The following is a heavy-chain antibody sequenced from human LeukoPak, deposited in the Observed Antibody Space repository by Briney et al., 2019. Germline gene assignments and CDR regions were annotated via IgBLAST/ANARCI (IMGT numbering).Heavy chain of an antibody. D-gene: IGHD3-16*01. J-gene: IGHJ4*02. CDR1: GFTFSSHG. V-gene: IGHV3-33*01. CDR3: ARDRVLRYFDY. Sequence: PGGSLRLSCAASGFTFSSHGMHWVRQAPGEGLEWVAVIWYDGSDKYYADSVKGRFTISRDNSKNTLYLQMTSLRADDTAVYYCARDRVLRYFDYWGQGALVTVSS. CDR2: IWYDGSDK.